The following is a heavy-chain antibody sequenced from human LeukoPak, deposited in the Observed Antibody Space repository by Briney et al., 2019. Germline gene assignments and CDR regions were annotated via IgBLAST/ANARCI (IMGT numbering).Heavy chain of an antibody. CDR1: GGSISSYY. Sequence: SETLSLTCTVSGGSISSYYWSWTRQPPGKGLEWIGYIYYNGNTNYNPSLKSRVTLSVDTSKNQFSLKLSSVTAADTAVYYCGRPFRYCSSTSCSYYYMDVWGKGTTVTISS. D-gene: IGHD2-2*01. CDR2: IYYNGNT. V-gene: IGHV4-59*12. CDR3: GRPFRYCSSTSCSYYYMDV. J-gene: IGHJ6*03.